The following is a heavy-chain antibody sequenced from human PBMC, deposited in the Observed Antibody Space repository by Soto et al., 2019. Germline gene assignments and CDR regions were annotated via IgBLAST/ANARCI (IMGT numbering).Heavy chain of an antibody. CDR2: VFQSGST. CDR1: GYSISTDYY. CDR3: ARGGGYYYNTGGYYADY. Sequence: SETLSLTCTVSGYSISTDYYWGWIRQPPGKGLEWIGSVFQSGSTYYNPSLKSRVTISVDTSKNQFSLKLRSVTAADTAVYYCARGGGYYYNTGGYYADYWGQGTLVTVSS. J-gene: IGHJ4*02. D-gene: IGHD3-22*01. V-gene: IGHV4-38-2*02.